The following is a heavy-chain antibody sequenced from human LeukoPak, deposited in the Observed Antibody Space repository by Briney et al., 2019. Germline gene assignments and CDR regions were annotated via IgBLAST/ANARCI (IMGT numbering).Heavy chain of an antibody. V-gene: IGHV4-59*01. CDR3: ARGWEAAAGFDY. J-gene: IGHJ4*02. D-gene: IGHD6-13*01. Sequence: SETLSLTCAVYGGSFSGYYWSWIRQPPGKGLEWIGYIYYSGSTNYNPSLKSRVTISVDTSKNQFSLKLSSVTAADTAVYYCARGWEAAAGFDYWGQGTLVTVSS. CDR2: IYYSGST. CDR1: GGSFSGYY.